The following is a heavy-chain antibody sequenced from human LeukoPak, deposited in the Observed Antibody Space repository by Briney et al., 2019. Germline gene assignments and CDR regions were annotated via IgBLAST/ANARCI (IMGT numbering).Heavy chain of an antibody. D-gene: IGHD3-16*01. CDR1: GFTFSTSW. J-gene: IGHJ3*02. Sequence: PGGSLRLSCVASGFTFSTSWMTWVRKAPGKGREWVGSINEDGSEQNYVGSVKGRFTISRDNARSSLYLQTNTLRAEDTAVYYCARDPWRLGDSGIYGAFDIWGQGTMVAVSS. CDR3: ARDPWRLGDSGIYGAFDI. V-gene: IGHV3-7*04. CDR2: INEDGSEQ.